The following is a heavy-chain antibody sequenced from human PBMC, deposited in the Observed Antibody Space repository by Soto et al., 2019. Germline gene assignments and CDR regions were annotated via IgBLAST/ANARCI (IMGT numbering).Heavy chain of an antibody. V-gene: IGHV1-2*04. D-gene: IGHD3-9*01. J-gene: IGHJ6*02. CDR1: GYTFTGYY. CDR3: ARERRNYDILTGYYPSGMDV. Sequence: VASVKVSCKASGYTFTGYYMHWVRQAPGQGLEWMGWINPNSGGTNYAQKFQGWVTMTRDTSISTAYMELSRLRSDDTAVYYCARERRNYDILTGYYPSGMDVWGQGTTVTVSS. CDR2: INPNSGGT.